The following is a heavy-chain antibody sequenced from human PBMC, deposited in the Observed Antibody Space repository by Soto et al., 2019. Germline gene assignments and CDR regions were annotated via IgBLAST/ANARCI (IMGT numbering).Heavy chain of an antibody. V-gene: IGHV3-30*18. CDR1: GFNFYSHG. Sequence: QVQLVESGGRVVQLGRSLRLCCATSGFNFYSHGMHWVRQSPGKGLEWVAVISYDGSNKYYMESVKGRFTISRDNSKNTLSLQMNSLRAEDTAVYYCAKDLSGVTVIDATQGFDSCGQGTLVTVSS. CDR3: AKDLSGVTVIDATQGFDS. D-gene: IGHD2-15*01. J-gene: IGHJ4*02. CDR2: ISYDGSNK.